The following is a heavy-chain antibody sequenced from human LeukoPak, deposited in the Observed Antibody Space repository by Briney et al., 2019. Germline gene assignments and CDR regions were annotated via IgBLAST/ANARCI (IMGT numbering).Heavy chain of an antibody. D-gene: IGHD5-18*01. J-gene: IGHJ4*02. CDR2: ISYDGSNK. CDR3: ARGGRGYSYGKD. V-gene: IGHV3-30*03. CDR1: GFTFSSYG. Sequence: GGSLRLSCAASGFTFSSYGMHWVRQAPGKGLEWVAVISYDGSNKYYADSVKGRFTISRDNAKNSLYLQMNSLRAEDTAVYYCARGGRGYSYGKDWGQGTLVTVSS.